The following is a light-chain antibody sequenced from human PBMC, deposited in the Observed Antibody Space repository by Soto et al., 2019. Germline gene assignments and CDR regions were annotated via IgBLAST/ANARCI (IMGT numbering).Light chain of an antibody. V-gene: IGKV3D-15*01. Sequence: EIVMTQSPASLSVSPGERATRSCRASQSVSSSYLAWYQQKPGQAPRLLIYGASSRATGIPDRFSGGGSGAEYTLTISSLQSEDFAVYYCQQYDKWPRTFGQGTKVDIK. CDR2: GAS. J-gene: IGKJ1*01. CDR1: QSVSSSY. CDR3: QQYDKWPRT.